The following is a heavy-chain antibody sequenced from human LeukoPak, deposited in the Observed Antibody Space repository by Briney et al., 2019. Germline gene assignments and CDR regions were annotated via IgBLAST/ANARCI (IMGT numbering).Heavy chain of an antibody. J-gene: IGHJ4*02. CDR1: GGSFSSFY. D-gene: IGHD5-12*01. CDR2: AYYGGST. CDR3: ARRFGGYSNFDF. Sequence: SDTLSLICTVSGGSFSSFYWSWIRQPPGKGLEWIGYAYYGGSTNYSPSLKSRVTISVDTSKNQFSLNLSSVTAADTAVYYCARRFGGYSNFDFWGQGILVTVSS. V-gene: IGHV4-59*08.